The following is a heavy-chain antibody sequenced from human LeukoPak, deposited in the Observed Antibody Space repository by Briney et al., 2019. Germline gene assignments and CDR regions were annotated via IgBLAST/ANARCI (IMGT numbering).Heavy chain of an antibody. CDR2: ISSSGSTI. Sequence: GGSLRLSCAASGFTFSDYYMSWIRQAPGKGLEWVPYISSSGSTIYYADSVKGRFTISRDNAKNSLYLQMNSLRAEDTAVYYCARERLGYSYAFDIWGQGTMVTVSS. D-gene: IGHD5-18*01. J-gene: IGHJ3*02. V-gene: IGHV3-11*01. CDR3: ARERLGYSYAFDI. CDR1: GFTFSDYY.